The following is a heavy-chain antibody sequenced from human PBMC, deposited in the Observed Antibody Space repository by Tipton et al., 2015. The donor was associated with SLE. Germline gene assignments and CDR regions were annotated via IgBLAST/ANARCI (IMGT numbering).Heavy chain of an antibody. Sequence: LRLSCAVSGGSISSGGYSWSWIRQPPGKGLEWIGYIYHSGSTYYNPSLKSRVTISVDRSKNQFSLKLSSVTAADTAVYYCARHGRIVARDWYFDLWGRGTLVTVSS. CDR2: IYHSGST. CDR1: GGSISSGGYS. J-gene: IGHJ2*01. D-gene: IGHD6-6*01. CDR3: ARHGRIVARDWYFDL. V-gene: IGHV4-30-2*01.